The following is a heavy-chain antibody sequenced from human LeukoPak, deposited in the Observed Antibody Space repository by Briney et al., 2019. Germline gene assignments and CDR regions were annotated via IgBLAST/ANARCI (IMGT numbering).Heavy chain of an antibody. J-gene: IGHJ6*03. Sequence: SETLSLTCTVSGGSISSYYWSWIRQPAGKGLEWIGRIYTSGSTNYNPSLKSRVTMSVDTSKNQFSLKLSSVTAADTAVYYCARVLGVPAAPTHYYCYYYYMDVWGKGTTVTVSS. D-gene: IGHD2-2*01. CDR1: GGSISSYY. CDR3: ARVLGVPAAPTHYYCYYYYMDV. CDR2: IYTSGST. V-gene: IGHV4-4*07.